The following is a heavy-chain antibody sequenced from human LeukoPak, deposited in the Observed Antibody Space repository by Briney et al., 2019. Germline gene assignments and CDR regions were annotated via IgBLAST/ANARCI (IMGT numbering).Heavy chain of an antibody. CDR3: ARSGGLRFLEWLLDY. Sequence: PSETLSLPCAVYGGPFSGYYWSWIRQPPGKGLEWIGEINHSGSTNYNTSLKSRVTISVDTSKNQFSLKLSSVTAADTAVYYCARSGGLRFLEWLLDYWGQGTLVTVSS. J-gene: IGHJ4*02. D-gene: IGHD3-3*01. V-gene: IGHV4-34*01. CDR1: GGPFSGYY. CDR2: INHSGST.